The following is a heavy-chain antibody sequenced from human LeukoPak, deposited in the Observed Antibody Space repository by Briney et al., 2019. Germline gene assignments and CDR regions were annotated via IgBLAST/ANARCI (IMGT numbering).Heavy chain of an antibody. D-gene: IGHD6-6*01. V-gene: IGHV3-30-3*01. CDR2: ISYDGSNK. Sequence: GGSLRLSCAASGFTFSSYAMHWVRQAPGKGLEWVAVISYDGSNKYYADSVKGRFTISRDNSKNTLYLQMNSLRAEDTAVYYCAREEAARPRIGYFQHWGQGTLVTVSS. CDR3: AREEAARPRIGYFQH. CDR1: GFTFSSYA. J-gene: IGHJ1*01.